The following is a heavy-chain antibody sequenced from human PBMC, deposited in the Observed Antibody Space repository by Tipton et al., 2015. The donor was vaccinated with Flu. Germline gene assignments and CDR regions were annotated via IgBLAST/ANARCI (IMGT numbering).Heavy chain of an antibody. CDR1: GFTFSSYW. CDR2: IKQDGSAR. CDR3: VRAIGADAAY. Sequence: SLRLSCAASGFTFSSYWMNWVRQAPGKGLEWVANIKQDGSARYYVDSVKGRFTISRDNAKNSLYLQMNSLRAEDTAVYYCVRAIGADAAYWGQGTLVTVSS. V-gene: IGHV3-7*01. J-gene: IGHJ4*02. D-gene: IGHD6-13*01.